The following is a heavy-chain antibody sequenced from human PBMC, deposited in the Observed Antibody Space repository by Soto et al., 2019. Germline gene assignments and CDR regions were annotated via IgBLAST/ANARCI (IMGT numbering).Heavy chain of an antibody. CDR3: ARASYFYPSGSFYFAP. D-gene: IGHD3-10*01. CDR1: DDSLRSNNYA. V-gene: IGHV4-31*03. Sequence: SETLSLTCTVSDDSLRSNNYAWTWIRQNPEKGLEWIGYVYSNGNSRSSPSLQSRVSMSVDKSKNHFSLRLSSVTAADTAVYFCARASYFYPSGSFYFAPWGPGALVT. CDR2: VYSNGNS. J-gene: IGHJ5*02.